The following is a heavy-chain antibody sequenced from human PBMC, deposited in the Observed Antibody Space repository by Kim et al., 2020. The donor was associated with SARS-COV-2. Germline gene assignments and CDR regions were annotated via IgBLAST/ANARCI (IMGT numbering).Heavy chain of an antibody. Sequence: SGASTYYADAVKGRFTISRDSSKNTLYLQMNSLRAEDTAVYYCARGYCTDWGQGTLVTVSS. CDR2: SGAST. D-gene: IGHD2-8*02. J-gene: IGHJ4*02. CDR3: ARGYCTD. V-gene: IGHV3-23*01.